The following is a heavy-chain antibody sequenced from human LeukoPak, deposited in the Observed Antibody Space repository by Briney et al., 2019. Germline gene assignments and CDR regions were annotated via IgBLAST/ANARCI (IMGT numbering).Heavy chain of an antibody. Sequence: PGGSLRLSCAASGFTLNTYGMHWVRQAPGKGLDWVAFIRYDESYKFYADSVKGRFTISRDNSKNTLYLQMNSLRAEDTAVYYCARKGSGWFNYYYYYYMDVWGKGTTVTVSS. CDR1: GFTLNTYG. CDR2: IRYDESYK. V-gene: IGHV3-30*02. J-gene: IGHJ6*03. D-gene: IGHD6-19*01. CDR3: ARKGSGWFNYYYYYYMDV.